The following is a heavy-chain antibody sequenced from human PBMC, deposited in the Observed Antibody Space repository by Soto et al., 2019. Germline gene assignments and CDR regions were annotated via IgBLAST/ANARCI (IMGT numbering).Heavy chain of an antibody. J-gene: IGHJ3*02. CDR3: ARHARFCSSATCYSEAFEI. Sequence: SETLSLTCTVSGGSIISSSYYWAWIRQPPGKGLEWIGTISYGGSTYYNPSLKSRVTISVYTSKDQFSLRLTSVTDTDSSVYYCARHARFCSSATCYSEAFEIWGHGSMVTVSS. D-gene: IGHD2-2*02. CDR1: GGSIISSSYY. V-gene: IGHV4-39*01. CDR2: ISYGGST.